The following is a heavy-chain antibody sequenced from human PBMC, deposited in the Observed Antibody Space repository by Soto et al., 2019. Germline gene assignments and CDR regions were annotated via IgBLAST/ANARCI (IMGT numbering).Heavy chain of an antibody. J-gene: IGHJ6*02. CDR2: INNDGSNA. CDR3: ARDETGPDV. Sequence: LRLSCRGSGFTFSNSWMHWVRHTPGKGLVWVSRINNDGSNAAYADSVKGRFTISRDNAKNTLYMYMNFLRVEDTAVYYCARDETGPDVWGQWTLVIVS. CDR1: GFTFSNSW. V-gene: IGHV3-74*01.